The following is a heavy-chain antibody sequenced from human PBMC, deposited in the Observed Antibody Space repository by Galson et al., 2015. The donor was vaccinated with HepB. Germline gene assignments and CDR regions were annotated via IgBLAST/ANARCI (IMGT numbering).Heavy chain of an antibody. J-gene: IGHJ4*02. D-gene: IGHD3-22*01. V-gene: IGHV4-59*02. Sequence: ETLSLTCTVSGGSVSTYYWTWIRQPPGKGLEWIGYIFYSGNTNYNPSLKSRVTISLDTSKSQFSLKLSSVTAADTVVYYCARRDAKFYYDSGAYRDWGRGTLVTVSS. CDR3: ARRDAKFYYDSGAYRD. CDR2: IFYSGNT. CDR1: GGSVSTYY.